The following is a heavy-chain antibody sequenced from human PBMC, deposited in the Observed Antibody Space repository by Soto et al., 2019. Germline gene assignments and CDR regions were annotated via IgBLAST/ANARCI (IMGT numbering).Heavy chain of an antibody. D-gene: IGHD7-27*01. CDR2: ISAYNGNT. V-gene: IGHV1-18*04. J-gene: IGHJ6*04. CDR1: GYTFTSYG. Sequence: QVQLVQSGAEVKKPGASVKVSCKASGYTFTSYGFSWVRQAPGQGLEWMGWISAYNGNTNHAQKFQGRVTMTTDTSTSTAEMELRRLRSDDTAGYYCESSGSGAGYYYHGLDVWGAGTTVSGSS. CDR3: ESSGSGAGYYYHGLDV.